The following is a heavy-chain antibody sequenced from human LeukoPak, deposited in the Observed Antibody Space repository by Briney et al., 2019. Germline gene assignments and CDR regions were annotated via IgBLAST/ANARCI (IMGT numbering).Heavy chain of an antibody. CDR2: ISSSGTTI. Sequence: GGSLRLSCAASGFTFSDVWMNWIRQAPGKGLEWVSYISSSGTTIYYADSVKGRFTVSRDTAKNSLSLQMNSLRAEDTAVYYCAGGRYSNRFDYWGQGTLVTVSS. J-gene: IGHJ5*01. CDR1: GFTFSDVW. D-gene: IGHD2-2*02. CDR3: AGGRYSNRFDY. V-gene: IGHV3-11*01.